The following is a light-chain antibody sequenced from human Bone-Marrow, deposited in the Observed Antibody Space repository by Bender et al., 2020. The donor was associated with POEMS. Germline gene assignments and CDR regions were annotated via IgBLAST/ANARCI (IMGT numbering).Light chain of an antibody. CDR1: SSNIGTNT. CDR3: SSWDDSLSGWV. CDR2: GND. V-gene: IGLV1-44*01. J-gene: IGLJ3*02. Sequence: QSVLTQPPSASGTPGQRVVISCSGSSSNIGTNTVNWYQQLPGTAPKLLIYGNDQRPSGVPARFSGSKSGTSASLAISDIQSEDEGDYYCSSWDDSLSGWVFGGGTKLTVL.